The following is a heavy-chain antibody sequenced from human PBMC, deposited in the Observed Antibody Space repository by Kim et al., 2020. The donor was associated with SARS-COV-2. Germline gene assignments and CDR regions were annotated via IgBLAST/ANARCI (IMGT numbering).Heavy chain of an antibody. CDR2: INPNSGGT. CDR3: ARGGLSYYYDSSALRGLPFDP. CDR1: GYTFTGYY. V-gene: IGHV1-2*05. J-gene: IGHJ5*02. Sequence: ASVKVSCKASGYTFTGYYMHWVRQAPGQGLEWMGRINPNSGGTNYAQKFQGRVTMTRDTSISTAYMELSRLRSDDTVVYYCARGGLSYYYDSSALRGLPFDPWGQGTLVTVSS. D-gene: IGHD3-22*01.